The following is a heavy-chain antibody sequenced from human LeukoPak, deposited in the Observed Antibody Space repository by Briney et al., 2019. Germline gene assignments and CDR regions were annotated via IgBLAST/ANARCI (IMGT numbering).Heavy chain of an antibody. Sequence: SGASVSTXYWSWIRQPPGKGLEWLGYMYHTGSTNYNPSVESQVTISLDTSKNQLSLMMRSVTAADTAIYYCARGVEMATIGFDYWGQGTLVTVSS. V-gene: IGHV4-59*02. D-gene: IGHD5-24*01. CDR3: ARGVEMATIGFDY. CDR2: MYHTGST. CDR1: GASVSTXY. J-gene: IGHJ4*02.